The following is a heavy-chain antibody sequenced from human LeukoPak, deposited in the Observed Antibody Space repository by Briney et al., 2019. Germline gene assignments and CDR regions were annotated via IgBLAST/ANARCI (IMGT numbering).Heavy chain of an antibody. Sequence: GALSLSCAASGFTFSSYEMNWVRQAPGKGLEWVSYISSSGSTIYYADSVKGRFTISRDNAKNSLYLQMNSLRAEDTAVYYCAELGITMIGGVWGKGTTVTISS. V-gene: IGHV3-48*03. CDR2: ISSSGSTI. D-gene: IGHD3-10*02. CDR1: GFTFSSYE. J-gene: IGHJ6*04. CDR3: AELGITMIGGV.